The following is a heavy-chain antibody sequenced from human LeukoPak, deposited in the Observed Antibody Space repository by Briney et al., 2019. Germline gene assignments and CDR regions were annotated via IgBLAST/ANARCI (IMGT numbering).Heavy chain of an antibody. CDR1: GYSISSGYY. V-gene: IGHV4-38-2*02. CDR3: ARGPVDHDSSGWPYYFDY. CDR2: IYHSGST. Sequence: PSETLSLTCTVSGYSISSGYYWGWIRQPPGKGLEWIGSIYHSGSTYYNPSLKSRVTISVDTSKNQFSLKLSSVTAADTAVYYCARGPVDHDSSGWPYYFDYWGQGTLVTVSS. J-gene: IGHJ4*02. D-gene: IGHD6-19*01.